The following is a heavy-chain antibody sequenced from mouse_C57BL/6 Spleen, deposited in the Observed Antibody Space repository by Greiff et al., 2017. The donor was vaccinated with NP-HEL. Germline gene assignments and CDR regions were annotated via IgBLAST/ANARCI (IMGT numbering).Heavy chain of an antibody. CDR1: GYTFTSYG. J-gene: IGHJ2*01. Sequence: EVKLVESGAELVRPGSSVKMSCKTSGYTFTSYGINWVKQRPGQGLEWIGYIYIGNGYTEYNEKFKGKATLTSDTSSSTAYMQLSSLTSEDSAIYFCARSDYDYDQGYFDYWGQGTTLTVSS. D-gene: IGHD2-4*01. CDR3: ARSDYDYDQGYFDY. V-gene: IGHV1-58*01. CDR2: IYIGNGYT.